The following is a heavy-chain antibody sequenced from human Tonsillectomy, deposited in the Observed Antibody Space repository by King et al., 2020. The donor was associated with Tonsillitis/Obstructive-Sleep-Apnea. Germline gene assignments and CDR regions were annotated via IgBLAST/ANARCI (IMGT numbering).Heavy chain of an antibody. CDR2: SSAENGNT. V-gene: IGHV1-18*01. CDR3: VVDCSTTSCAFDV. CDR1: GYSFSNNG. D-gene: IGHD2-2*01. J-gene: IGHJ3*01. Sequence: VQLVQSGAEVKKPGASVKVSCMASGYSFSNNGISWVRQAPGQGLECMGWSSAENGNTKYAQKVQGRVTMTTDTSTTTSYMELRSLRSDDTAVYYCVVDCSTTSCAFDVWGQGTMVTVSS.